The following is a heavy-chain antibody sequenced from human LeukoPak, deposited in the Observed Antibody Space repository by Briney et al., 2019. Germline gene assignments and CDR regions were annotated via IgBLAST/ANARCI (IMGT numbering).Heavy chain of an antibody. Sequence: GGSLRLSCAASGFTFSGYWMNWVRQAPGKGLEWVANINHDGSEKYYVDSVKGRFTISRDNAKNSLYLQMNSLRDEDTAVYYCARGTAIFGVIYTFDYWGQGSLATVSS. V-gene: IGHV3-7*01. D-gene: IGHD3-3*01. CDR2: INHDGSEK. CDR1: GFTFSGYW. J-gene: IGHJ4*02. CDR3: ARGTAIFGVIYTFDY.